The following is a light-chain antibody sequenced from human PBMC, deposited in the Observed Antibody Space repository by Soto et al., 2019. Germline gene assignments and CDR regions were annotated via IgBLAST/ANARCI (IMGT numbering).Light chain of an antibody. J-gene: IGKJ2*01. CDR1: QSVSSN. Sequence: EIVMTQSPVTLSVSPGERATLSCRASQSVSSNLAWYQQKPGQAPRLLIYGASTRATGIPVRFSGSGSGTEFTLTISSLQSEDFALYYCQQYNNWPPKYTFGQGTKLEIK. CDR3: QQYNNWPPKYT. V-gene: IGKV3-15*01. CDR2: GAS.